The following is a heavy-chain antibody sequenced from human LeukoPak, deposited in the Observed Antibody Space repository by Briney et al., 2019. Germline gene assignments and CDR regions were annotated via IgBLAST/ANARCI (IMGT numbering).Heavy chain of an antibody. J-gene: IGHJ4*02. D-gene: IGHD2-15*01. CDR2: IFPSGGEI. Sequence: GGSLRLSCAASGFTFSTFAMIWVRQPPGKGLEWVSSIFPSGGEIHYADSVRGRFTISRDSSKNTLFLQMNRLRPEDAAVYYCAKAPVTTCRGAFCYPFDYWGLGTLVTVSS. CDR1: GFTFSTFA. CDR3: AKAPVTTCRGAFCYPFDY. V-gene: IGHV3-23*01.